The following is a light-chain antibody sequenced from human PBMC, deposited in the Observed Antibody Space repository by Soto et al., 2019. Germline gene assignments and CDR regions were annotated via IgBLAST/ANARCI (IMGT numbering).Light chain of an antibody. Sequence: DIHLSQSPPSLSATVGDRFTITCRPSQTIDSYLNWFQQKPRMAPELLIHAASKLQSGVPSRLRGSGSGTDFTLTIDTLQPDDSAAYYCQQTRSGITFGQGTRLEI. CDR3: QQTRSGIT. CDR2: AAS. J-gene: IGKJ5*01. V-gene: IGKV1-39*01. CDR1: QTIDSY.